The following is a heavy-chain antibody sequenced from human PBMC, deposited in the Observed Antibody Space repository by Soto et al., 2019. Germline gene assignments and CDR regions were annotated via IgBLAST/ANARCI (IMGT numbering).Heavy chain of an antibody. CDR1: GGSISFYN. CDR3: AKGDSTTHGDSFDI. D-gene: IGHD6-13*01. J-gene: IGHJ3*02. CDR2: IYHSGRT. V-gene: IGHV4-59*01. Sequence: QVQLQESGPGLVKPSETLSLTCSVSGGSISFYNWNWIRQSPGKGLEWIGYIYHSGRTNYNPSLKRRLTISVDTAKNPFSLQLSSVTAADTAVYYCAKGDSTTHGDSFDIWGQGTMVTVSP.